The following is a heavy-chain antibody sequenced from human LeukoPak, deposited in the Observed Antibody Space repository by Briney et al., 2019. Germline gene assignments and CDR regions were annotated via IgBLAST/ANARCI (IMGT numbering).Heavy chain of an antibody. J-gene: IGHJ4*02. Sequence: GGSLRLSCAAAGFTFSNYSMNWVRQAPGKGLDWGSSINSGSSYIYYADSVKGRFTISRDNAKNSLYLQMNRLRAEDTAVYYCARGSVRYFDPLDYWGQGTLVTVSS. V-gene: IGHV3-21*01. CDR2: INSGSSYI. CDR1: GFTFSNYS. CDR3: ARGSVRYFDPLDY. D-gene: IGHD3-9*01.